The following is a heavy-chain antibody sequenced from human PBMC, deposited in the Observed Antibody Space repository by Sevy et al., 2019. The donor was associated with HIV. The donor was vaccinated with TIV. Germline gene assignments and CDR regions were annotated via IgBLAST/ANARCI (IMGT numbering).Heavy chain of an antibody. D-gene: IGHD3-22*01. CDR3: AKDAYYYDSSGYSMSQWYYGMDV. J-gene: IGHJ6*02. CDR2: ISGSGGDT. CDR1: GFTFSTYA. V-gene: IGHV3-23*01. Sequence: GGSLRLSCAASGFTFSTYAMSWVRQAPGKGLEWVSVISGSGGDTYYADSVKGRFTLSRDNSKNTLYLQMNSRRAEDTAVYYCAKDAYYYDSSGYSMSQWYYGMDVWGQGTTVTVSS.